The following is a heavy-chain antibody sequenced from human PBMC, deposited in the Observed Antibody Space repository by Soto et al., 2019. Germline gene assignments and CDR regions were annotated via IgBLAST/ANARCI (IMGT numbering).Heavy chain of an antibody. V-gene: IGHV4-30-2*01. CDR3: AREPAY. Sequence: SETLSLTCAVSGGSISSGGYSWSWIRQPPGKGLEWIGYIYHSGSPYYNPSLKSRVTISVDRSKNQFSLKLSSVTAADTAVYYCAREPAYWGQGPLITVSS. CDR1: GGSISSGGYS. J-gene: IGHJ4*02. CDR2: IYHSGSP.